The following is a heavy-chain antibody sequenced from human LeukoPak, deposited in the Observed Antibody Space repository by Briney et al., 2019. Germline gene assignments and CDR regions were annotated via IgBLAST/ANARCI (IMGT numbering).Heavy chain of an antibody. CDR2: INHSGST. CDR3: ARRNTRKRIQAFDI. CDR1: GGSFSGYY. Sequence: SETLSLTCAVYGGSFSGYYWSWIRQPPGKGLERIGEINHSGSTNYNPSLKSRVTISVDTSKNQFSLKLSSVTAADAAVYYCARRNTRKRIQAFDIWGQGTMVTVSS. D-gene: IGHD1-26*01. J-gene: IGHJ3*02. V-gene: IGHV4-34*01.